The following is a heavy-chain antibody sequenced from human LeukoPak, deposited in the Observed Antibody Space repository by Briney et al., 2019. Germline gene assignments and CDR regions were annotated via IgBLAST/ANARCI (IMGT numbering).Heavy chain of an antibody. CDR1: GFTFSSYS. V-gene: IGHV3-21*01. D-gene: IGHD5-24*01. CDR3: ARGSVEFATRGAFDI. CDR2: ISSSSSYI. Sequence: GGSLRLSCAASGFTFSSYSMNWVRQAPGKGLEWVSSISSSSSYIYYADSVKGRFTISRDNAKNSLYLQMNSLRAEDTAVYYCARGSVEFATRGAFDILGQGPMVTVSS. J-gene: IGHJ3*02.